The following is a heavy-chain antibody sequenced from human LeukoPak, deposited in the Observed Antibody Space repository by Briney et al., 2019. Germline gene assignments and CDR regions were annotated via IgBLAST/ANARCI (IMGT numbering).Heavy chain of an antibody. J-gene: IGHJ4*02. D-gene: IGHD3-22*01. CDR2: ISGSGGRT. CDR1: GFTFDSYA. V-gene: IGHV3-23*01. Sequence: GGSLRLSCAASGFTFDSYAMSWVRQAPGKGMEWVSGISGSGGRTYYADSVKGRFTISRDNSKNTLYLQTNSLRAEDTAVYYCAKAFYYDSSGYSQFDYWGQGSLVTVSS. CDR3: AKAFYYDSSGYSQFDY.